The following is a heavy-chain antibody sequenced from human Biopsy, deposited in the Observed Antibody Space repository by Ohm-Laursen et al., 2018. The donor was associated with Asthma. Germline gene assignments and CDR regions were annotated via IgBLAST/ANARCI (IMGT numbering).Heavy chain of an antibody. V-gene: IGHV3-30*03. CDR1: GFVFSQCG. J-gene: IGHJ3*02. Sequence: RSLRLSCSASGFVFSQCGMHWVRQGPGKGLEWVALVSSDGHNKYYEDSVKGRFTISRDNSKLRLYLEINSLRVEDSAVYYCARESGQDSGGTGAFDRWGQGIMVAVSS. CDR2: VSSDGHNK. D-gene: IGHD4-23*01. CDR3: ARESGQDSGGTGAFDR.